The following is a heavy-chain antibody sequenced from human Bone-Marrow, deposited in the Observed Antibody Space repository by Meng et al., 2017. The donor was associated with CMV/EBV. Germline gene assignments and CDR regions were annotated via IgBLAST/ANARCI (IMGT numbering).Heavy chain of an antibody. CDR1: GFTFSSYS. J-gene: IGHJ6*02. D-gene: IGHD3-3*01. Sequence: GESLKISCAASGFTFSSYSMNWVRQAPGKGLEWVSSISSSSSYIYYADSVKGRFTISRDNAKNSLYLQMNSLRAEDTAVYYCARANYDFWSGPTYYYYGMDVWGQGTTVTVSS. CDR2: ISSSSSYI. V-gene: IGHV3-21*04. CDR3: ARANYDFWSGPTYYYYGMDV.